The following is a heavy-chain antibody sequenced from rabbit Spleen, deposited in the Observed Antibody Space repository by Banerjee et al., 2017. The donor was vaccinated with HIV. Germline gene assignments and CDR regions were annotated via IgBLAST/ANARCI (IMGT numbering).Heavy chain of an antibody. J-gene: IGHJ4*01. D-gene: IGHD4-1*01. CDR2: IYSGSSGST. Sequence: QSLEESGGDLVKPGASLTLTCTASGFSFSSNYYMCWVRQAPGKGLEWIACIYSGSSGSTYYASWAKGRFTISKTPSTTVTLQMTSLTAADMAAYFCARDGYSRGWGIILYYFNLWGPGTLVTVS. CDR1: GFSFSSNYY. V-gene: IGHV1S40*01. CDR3: ARDGYSRGWGIILYYFNL.